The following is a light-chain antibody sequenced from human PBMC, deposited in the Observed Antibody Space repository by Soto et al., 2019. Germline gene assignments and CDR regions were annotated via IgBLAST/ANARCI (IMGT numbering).Light chain of an antibody. CDR1: QSVSSN. J-gene: IGKJ1*01. CDR2: GAS. CDR3: QQYNNWPPWT. V-gene: IGKV3-15*01. Sequence: EMVMTQSPATLSVSPGERATLSCRASQSVSSNLAWYQHKPGQAPRLLIYGASTRATGIPARFSGSGSGTEFTLTISSLQSEDFAVYYCQQYNNWPPWTFGQG.